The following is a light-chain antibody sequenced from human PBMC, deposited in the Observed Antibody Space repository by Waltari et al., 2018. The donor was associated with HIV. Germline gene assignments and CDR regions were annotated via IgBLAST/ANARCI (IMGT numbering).Light chain of an antibody. CDR3: TSYTTSDTLR. V-gene: IGLV2-14*03. CDR2: EVS. J-gene: IGLJ3*02. CDR1: SSDFGFDNY. Sequence: QSVLTQPASVSGSPGQSVTISCTGTSSDFGFDNYVSCSQQYPGKAPTLIFYEVSSRPSGVSDRFCGSKAGNTASLTISGLQNEDEADYFCTSYTTSDTLRFGGGTKVTVL.